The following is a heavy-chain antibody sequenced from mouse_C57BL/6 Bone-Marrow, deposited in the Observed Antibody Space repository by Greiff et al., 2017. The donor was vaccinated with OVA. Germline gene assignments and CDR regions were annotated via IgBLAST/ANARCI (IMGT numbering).Heavy chain of an antibody. CDR3: ARECTFYAMNY. CDR2: ISYDGRN. CDR1: GYSITSGYY. J-gene: IGHJ4*01. V-gene: IGHV3-6*01. Sequence: EVQLVESGPGLVKPSQSLSLTCSVPGYSITSGYYWCWIRQFTGNHLEWMGFISYDGRNNYNPSLKTRISITRDTSKNQFDLKLNSVTTEDTATYYWARECTFYAMNYGGQGTSVTVSS.